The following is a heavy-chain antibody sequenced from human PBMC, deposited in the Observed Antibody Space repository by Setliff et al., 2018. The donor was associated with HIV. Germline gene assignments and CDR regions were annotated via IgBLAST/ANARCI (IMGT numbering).Heavy chain of an antibody. J-gene: IGHJ3*02. Sequence: PGGSLRLSCAASGFTFSSYSMNWVRQAPGKGLEWVSSISSSSSYIYYADSVKGRFTISRDNAKNSLYLQMNSLRAEDTAVYYCARGVFIVGATSAFDIWGQGTMVTVSS. CDR3: ARGVFIVGATSAFDI. V-gene: IGHV3-21*01. CDR1: GFTFSSYS. CDR2: ISSSSSYI. D-gene: IGHD1-26*01.